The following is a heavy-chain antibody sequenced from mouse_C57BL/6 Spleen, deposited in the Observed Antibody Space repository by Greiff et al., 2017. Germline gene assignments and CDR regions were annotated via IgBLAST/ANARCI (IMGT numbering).Heavy chain of an antibody. Sequence: VQLQQSGAELVKPGASVKLSCKASGYTFTEYTIHWVKQRSGQGLEWIGWFYPGSGSIKYNEKFKDKATLTADKSSSTVYMELSRLTSEDSAVXFCARHEGGSSYVGYYVDYAMDYWGQGTSVTVSS. CDR3: ARHEGGSSYVGYYVDYAMDY. V-gene: IGHV1-62-2*01. CDR2: FYPGSGSI. CDR1: GYTFTEYT. D-gene: IGHD2-3*01. J-gene: IGHJ4*01.